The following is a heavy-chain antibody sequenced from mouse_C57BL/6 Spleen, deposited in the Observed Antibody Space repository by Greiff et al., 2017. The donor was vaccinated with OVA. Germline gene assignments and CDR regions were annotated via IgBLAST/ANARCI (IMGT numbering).Heavy chain of an antibody. CDR1: GFTFSSYT. Sequence: EVKLVESGGGLVKPGGSLKLSCAASGFTFSSYTMSWVRQTPEKRLEWVATISGGGGNTYYPDSVKGRFTISRDNAKNTLYLQMSSLRSEDTALYYCARQEWVYYSNYYFDYWGQGTTLTVSS. J-gene: IGHJ2*01. CDR2: ISGGGGNT. V-gene: IGHV5-9*01. CDR3: ARQEWVYYSNYYFDY. D-gene: IGHD2-5*01.